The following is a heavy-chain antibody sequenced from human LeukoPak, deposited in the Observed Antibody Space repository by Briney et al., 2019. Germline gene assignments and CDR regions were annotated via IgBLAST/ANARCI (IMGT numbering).Heavy chain of an antibody. CDR3: AKDLEQLVRGYFDY. J-gene: IGHJ4*02. CDR2: TSGSGGST. D-gene: IGHD6-6*01. CDR1: GFTFSSYA. V-gene: IGHV3-23*01. Sequence: GGSLRLSCAASGFTFSSYAMSWVRQAPGKGLEWVSATSGSGGSTYYADSVKGRFTISRDNSKNTLYLQMNSLRAEDTAVYYCAKDLEQLVRGYFDYWGQGTLVTVSS.